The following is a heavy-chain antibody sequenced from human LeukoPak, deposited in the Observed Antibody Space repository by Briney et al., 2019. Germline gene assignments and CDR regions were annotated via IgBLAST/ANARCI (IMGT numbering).Heavy chain of an antibody. CDR2: ISAYNGNT. D-gene: IGHD6-19*01. CDR1: GYTFTSYG. CDR3: AGDWQWLDYGAFDI. Sequence: ASVKVSCKASGYTFTSYGISWVRQAPGQGLEWMGWISAYNGNTNYARKLQGRVTMTTDTSTSTAYMELRSLRSDDTAVYYCAGDWQWLDYGAFDIWGQGTMVTVSS. J-gene: IGHJ3*02. V-gene: IGHV1-18*01.